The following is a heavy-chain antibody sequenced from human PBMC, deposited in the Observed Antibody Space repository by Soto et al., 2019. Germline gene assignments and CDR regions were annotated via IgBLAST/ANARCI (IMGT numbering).Heavy chain of an antibody. CDR2: IYYSGST. CDR1: GGSISSYY. CDR3: ARAGTTMVRGVISGWFDP. V-gene: IGHV4-59*01. Sequence: QVQLQESGPGLVKPSETLSLTCTVSGGSISSYYWSWIRQPAGKGLEWIGYIYYSGSTNYNPSLKSRFTISVDTSKNQFSLKLSSVTAADTAVYYCARAGTTMVRGVISGWFDPWGQGTLVTVSS. J-gene: IGHJ5*02. D-gene: IGHD3-10*01.